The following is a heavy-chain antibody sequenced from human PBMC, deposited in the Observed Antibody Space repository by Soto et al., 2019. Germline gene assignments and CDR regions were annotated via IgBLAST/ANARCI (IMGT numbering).Heavy chain of an antibody. CDR3: VRGSHLTAARGRYYYCPMAV. J-gene: IGHJ6*02. D-gene: IGHD2-21*02. V-gene: IGHV4-61*01. Sequence: QVQLQESGPGLVKFSETLSLTCTVSGGSVSSGSYYWSWIRQPPGGGLEWIGYVYYSGSTKYNPSPTSRVTISTETSTNPCSLQLTYVAAADTAVYCCVRGSHLTAARGRYYYCPMAVWGQGTTVTVSS. CDR1: GGSVSSGSYY. CDR2: VYYSGST.